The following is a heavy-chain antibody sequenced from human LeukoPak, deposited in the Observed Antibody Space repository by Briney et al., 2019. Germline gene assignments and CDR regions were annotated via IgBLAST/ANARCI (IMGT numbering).Heavy chain of an antibody. CDR3: ARDDTTGWFDP. CDR1: GFTVSSNY. Sequence: GGSLRLSCAASGFTVSSNYMSWVRQAPWTGQAWVSVIYSGGSTYYADSVKGQFTISRDNSKNTLYLQMNSLRAEDTAVYYCARDDTTGWFDPWGQGTLVTVSS. J-gene: IGHJ5*02. V-gene: IGHV3-53*01. CDR2: IYSGGST. D-gene: IGHD4-17*01.